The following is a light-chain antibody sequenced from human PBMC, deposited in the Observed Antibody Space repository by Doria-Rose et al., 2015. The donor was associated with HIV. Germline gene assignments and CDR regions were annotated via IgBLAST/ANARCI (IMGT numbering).Light chain of an antibody. CDR3: QSFDTSLSGSV. Sequence: QSVLTQPPSVXGAPXQXXXXXCTGSXSNIGTGYDVXWYXHXPXTAPKLLHYGDNNRPSGVPDRFSASKSGTSASLAITGLQAEDEGDYCCQSFDTSLSGSVFGGGTKVTVL. J-gene: IGLJ2*01. V-gene: IGLV1-40*01. CDR1: XSNIGTGYD. CDR2: GDN.